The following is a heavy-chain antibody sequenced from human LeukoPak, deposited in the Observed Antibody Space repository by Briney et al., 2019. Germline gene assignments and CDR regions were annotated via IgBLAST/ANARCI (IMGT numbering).Heavy chain of an antibody. Sequence: SETLSLTCTVSGGSISSSSYYWGWIRQPPGKGLEWIGSIYYRGSTYYNPSLKSRVTISVDTSKNQFSLRLTSVTAADTAVYYCARDNRDYYDSSGYYTLGDWGQGTLVTVSP. V-gene: IGHV4-39*02. J-gene: IGHJ4*02. CDR1: GGSISSSSYY. CDR3: ARDNRDYYDSSGYYTLGD. CDR2: IYYRGST. D-gene: IGHD3-22*01.